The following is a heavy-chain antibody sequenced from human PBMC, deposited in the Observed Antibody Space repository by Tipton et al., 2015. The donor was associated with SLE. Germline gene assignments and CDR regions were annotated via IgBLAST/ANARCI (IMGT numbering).Heavy chain of an antibody. CDR2: INSDGSST. CDR1: GFTFRGYW. J-gene: IGHJ6*03. V-gene: IGHV3-74*01. CDR3: FYMDV. D-gene: IGHD3-3*01. Sequence: SLRLSCAASGFTFRGYWMHWVRQAPGKGLVWVSRINSDGSSTNYADSVKGRFTISRDNAKNSLYFCARVGDFWSGSPPYYFYMDVWGKGTTVTVSS.